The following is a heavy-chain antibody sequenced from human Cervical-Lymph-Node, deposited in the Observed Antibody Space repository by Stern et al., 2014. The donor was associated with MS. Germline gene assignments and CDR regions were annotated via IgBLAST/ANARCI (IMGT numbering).Heavy chain of an antibody. CDR2: KSCDGSHK. J-gene: IGHJ4*02. Sequence: MHLVESGGGVVQPGRSLRLSCAASGFTLSSYGMHWVRQAPGKGLEWEAVKSCDGSHKYYADAVKGRFTISKDNSKITLYLQMNSLRAEDTAVYYCAKDLYGCTYGRIDYWGQGTLVTVSS. V-gene: IGHV3-30*18. CDR1: GFTLSSYG. D-gene: IGHD2-21*01. CDR3: AKDLYGCTYGRIDY.